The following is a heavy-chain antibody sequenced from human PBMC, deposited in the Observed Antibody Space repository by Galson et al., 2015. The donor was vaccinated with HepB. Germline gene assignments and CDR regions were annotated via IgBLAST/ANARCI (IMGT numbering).Heavy chain of an antibody. CDR1: GGSFSGYY. J-gene: IGHJ4*02. Sequence: ETLSLTCAVYGGSFSGYYWSWIRQPPGKGLEWIGEINHSGSTNYNPSLKSRVTISVDTSKNQFSLKLSSVTAADTAVYYCARAPRRSGSPGLTDYWGQGTLVTVSS. V-gene: IGHV4-34*01. D-gene: IGHD3-3*01. CDR3: ARAPRRSGSPGLTDY. CDR2: INHSGST.